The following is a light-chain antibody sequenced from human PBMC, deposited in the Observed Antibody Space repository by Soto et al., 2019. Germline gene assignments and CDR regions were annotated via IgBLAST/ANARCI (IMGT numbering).Light chain of an antibody. CDR1: ESVSRN. V-gene: IGKV3D-15*01. J-gene: IGKJ5*01. Sequence: EVVMTQSPATLSVSPGERATLSCRASESVSRNLAWYQQKPGQAPRLLIYGASSRATGIPDRFVGRGSGTDFTLTIDRLAPEDFAVYYCQQYNNWPPITFGQGTRLEIK. CDR3: QQYNNWPPIT. CDR2: GAS.